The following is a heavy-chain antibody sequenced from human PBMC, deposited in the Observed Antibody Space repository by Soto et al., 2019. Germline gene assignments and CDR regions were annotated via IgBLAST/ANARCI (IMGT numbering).Heavy chain of an antibody. CDR1: GFTFDDFA. D-gene: IGHD1-26*01. CDR2: ITWDGHKT. CDR3: AQDLWYSGGSDYYHYGMDV. Sequence: EVRLVESGGVVVQPGGSLRLSCAASGFTFDDFAMHWVRQVAGKGLEWVALITWDGHKTYYSDSVKGRFTISRDNNKNPIFLQMTSLRTEDPALYYCAQDLWYSGGSDYYHYGMDVWGQGTPVTVSS. J-gene: IGHJ6*02. V-gene: IGHV3-43*01.